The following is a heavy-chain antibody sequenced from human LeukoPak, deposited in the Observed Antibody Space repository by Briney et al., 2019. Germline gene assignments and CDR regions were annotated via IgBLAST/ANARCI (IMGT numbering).Heavy chain of an antibody. V-gene: IGHV3-21*01. CDR3: ARGLPTYYYDSSGYSPFGY. D-gene: IGHD3-22*01. Sequence: GSLRLSCVASGFAFSHYAMSWVRQAPGKGLEWVSSISSSSSYIYYADSVKGRFTISRDNAKNSLYLQMNSLRAEDTAVYYCARGLPTYYYDSSGYSPFGYWGQGTLVTVSS. CDR2: ISSSSSYI. CDR1: GFAFSHYA. J-gene: IGHJ4*02.